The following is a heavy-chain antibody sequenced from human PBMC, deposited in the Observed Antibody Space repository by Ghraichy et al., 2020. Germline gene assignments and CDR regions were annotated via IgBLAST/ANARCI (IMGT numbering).Heavy chain of an antibody. J-gene: IGHJ4*02. CDR2: IYYTGST. V-gene: IGHV4-31*02. CDR3: ARAIYGHYGPFDY. CDR1: AGSITSTGHY. D-gene: IGHD4-17*01. Sequence: SQTLSLTCTVSAGSITSTGHYWAWIRQRPEQGLEWIGYIYYTGSTYYNPSLKSRVAITVDTSKNQFSLNLNSVTAADSAVYYCARAIYGHYGPFDYWGQGTRVTVSS.